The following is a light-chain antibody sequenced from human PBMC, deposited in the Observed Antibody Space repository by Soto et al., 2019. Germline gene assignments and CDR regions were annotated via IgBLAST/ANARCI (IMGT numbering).Light chain of an antibody. Sequence: DIQMTQSPSTLSASVGDTVTITCRASQSISNWLAWYQQKPGQAPKLLIHKASTLESGVPSRFSCSGYGSEFTLTISSLQPDDFATFYCQQYERFPYTFGQGTKLEIK. J-gene: IGKJ2*01. V-gene: IGKV1-5*03. CDR3: QQYERFPYT. CDR1: QSISNW. CDR2: KAS.